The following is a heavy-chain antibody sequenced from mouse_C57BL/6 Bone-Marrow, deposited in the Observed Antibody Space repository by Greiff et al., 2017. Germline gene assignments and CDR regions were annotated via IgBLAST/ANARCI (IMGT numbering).Heavy chain of an antibody. D-gene: IGHD1-2*01. V-gene: IGHV1-72*01. J-gene: IGHJ1*03. CDR1: GYTFTSYW. Sequence: QVQLQQPGAELVKPGASVKLSCKASGYTFTSYWMHWVKRRPGRGLEGIGRIDPNSGGTKYNEKFKSKATLTVDKPSSTAYMQLSSLTSEDSAVYYCARTAAVPHWYFDVWGTGTTVTVSS. CDR3: ARTAAVPHWYFDV. CDR2: IDPNSGGT.